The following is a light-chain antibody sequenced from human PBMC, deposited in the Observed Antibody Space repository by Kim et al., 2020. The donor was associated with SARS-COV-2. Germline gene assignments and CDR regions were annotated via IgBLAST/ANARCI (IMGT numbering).Light chain of an antibody. CDR3: LSYTSSASYV. J-gene: IGLJ1*01. CDR2: DVS. V-gene: IGLV2-14*03. Sequence: GQSVTISCTRTSSDIGTYNYVSWYQQHPGKAPKLMIYDVSNRPSGVANRFSGSKSGNTASLAISGLQAEDEADYYCLSYTSSASYVFGAGTKVTVL. CDR1: SSDIGTYNY.